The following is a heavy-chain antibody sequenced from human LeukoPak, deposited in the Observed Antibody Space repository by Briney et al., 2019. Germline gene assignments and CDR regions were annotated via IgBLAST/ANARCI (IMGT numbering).Heavy chain of an antibody. V-gene: IGHV3-21*01. Sequence: PGGSLRLSCAASGFTFSSYSMNWVRQAPGKGREWVSSISSSSIYIYYADSVKGRFTISRDSAKNSLYLQMNGLRAEDTAVYYCARDLGYSSGPNYWGQGTRVTVSS. D-gene: IGHD6-19*01. J-gene: IGHJ4*02. CDR3: ARDLGYSSGPNY. CDR1: GFTFSSYS. CDR2: ISSSSIYI.